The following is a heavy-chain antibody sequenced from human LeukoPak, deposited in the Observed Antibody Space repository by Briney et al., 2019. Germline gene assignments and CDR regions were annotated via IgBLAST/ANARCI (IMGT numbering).Heavy chain of an antibody. CDR3: ARGPGSEVGAPPYFDY. CDR1: GASISSYF. V-gene: IGHV4-4*07. J-gene: IGHJ4*02. CDR2: IYTSGST. Sequence: PSETLSLTCTVSGASISSYFWSWIRQPAGKGLEWIGRIYTSGSTNYNPSLRSRVTMSVDTSKNQFSLKLSSVAAADTAVYYCARGPGSEVGAPPYFDYWGQGTLVTVSS. D-gene: IGHD1-26*01.